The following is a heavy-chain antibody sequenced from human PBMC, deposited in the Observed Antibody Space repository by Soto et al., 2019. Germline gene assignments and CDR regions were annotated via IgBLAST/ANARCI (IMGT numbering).Heavy chain of an antibody. J-gene: IGHJ4*02. Sequence: GGSLRLSCAASGFTFSSNWMHWVRQAPGKGLVWVSRINSDGSSTSYADSVKGRFTVSRDNAKNTMYLQMNSLRAEDTAVYYCARDRYRSSTSCYPLDYWGQGTLVTVS. V-gene: IGHV3-74*01. CDR3: ARDRYRSSTSCYPLDY. CDR1: GFTFSSNW. D-gene: IGHD2-2*01. CDR2: INSDGSST.